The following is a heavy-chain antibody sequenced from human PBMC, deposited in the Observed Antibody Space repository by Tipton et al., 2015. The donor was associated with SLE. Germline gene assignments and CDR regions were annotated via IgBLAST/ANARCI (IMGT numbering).Heavy chain of an antibody. Sequence: SLRLSCAASGFTFSDYYMSWIRQAPGKGLEWISYISSSGRTIYYADSLKGRFTISRDNAKNSLYLQMTSLRAEDTALYYCARLDCGGDCYDDHWGQGALVAVSS. CDR1: GFTFSDYY. CDR2: ISSSGRTI. D-gene: IGHD2-21*01. V-gene: IGHV3-11*04. J-gene: IGHJ4*02. CDR3: ARLDCGGDCYDDH.